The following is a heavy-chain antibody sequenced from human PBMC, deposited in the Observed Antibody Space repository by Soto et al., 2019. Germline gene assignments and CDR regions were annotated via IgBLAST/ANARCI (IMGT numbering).Heavy chain of an antibody. J-gene: IGHJ6*02. CDR3: ASEGGGTIIRSRYGMDY. Sequence: ASVKVSCKASGYTFTSYSIRWVRQAPGQRPEWMGWINTANGKTKYSQKFQGRVTITTDRSATTASMELNSLRSEDTAVYYCASEGGGTIIRSRYGMDYWGQGTMVTVSS. V-gene: IGHV1-3*04. CDR2: INTANGKT. CDR1: GYTFTSYS. D-gene: IGHD3-10*01.